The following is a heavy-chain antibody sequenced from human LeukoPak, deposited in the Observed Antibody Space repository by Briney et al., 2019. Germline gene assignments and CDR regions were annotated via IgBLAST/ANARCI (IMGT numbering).Heavy chain of an antibody. V-gene: IGHV3-30*04. CDR3: AKATGYSSGWYGY. Sequence: GGSLRLSCAASGFTFSSYAMHWVRQAPGKGLEWVAVISYDGSNKYYADSVKGRFTISRDNSKNTLYLQMNSLRAEDTAVYYCAKATGYSSGWYGYWGQGTLVTVSS. CDR2: ISYDGSNK. CDR1: GFTFSSYA. J-gene: IGHJ4*02. D-gene: IGHD6-19*01.